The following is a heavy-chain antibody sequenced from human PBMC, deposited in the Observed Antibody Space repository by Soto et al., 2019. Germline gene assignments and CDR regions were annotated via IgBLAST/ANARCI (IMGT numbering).Heavy chain of an antibody. Sequence: ASVKVSCKASGYTFTRYDINWVRQATGQGLEWMGWMNPNSGNTGYAQKFQGRVTMTRNTSISTAYMELSSLRSEDTAVYYCARTRPRRGYSGYATFDYWGQGTLVTVSS. J-gene: IGHJ4*02. D-gene: IGHD5-12*01. CDR2: MNPNSGNT. V-gene: IGHV1-8*01. CDR3: ARTRPRRGYSGYATFDY. CDR1: GYTFTRYD.